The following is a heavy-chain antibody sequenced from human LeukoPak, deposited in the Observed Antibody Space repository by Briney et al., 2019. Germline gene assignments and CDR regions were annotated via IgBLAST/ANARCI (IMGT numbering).Heavy chain of an antibody. V-gene: IGHV1-18*01. D-gene: IGHD5-12*01. CDR2: ISAYNGNT. J-gene: IGHJ5*02. Sequence: ASVKVSCKASGYTFTSYGISWVRQAPGQGLEWMGWISAYNGNTNYAQKLQGRVTTTTDTSTSTAYMELRSLRSDDTAVYYCARDPGYDWLMIRFDPWGQGTLVTVSS. CDR1: GYTFTSYG. CDR3: ARDPGYDWLMIRFDP.